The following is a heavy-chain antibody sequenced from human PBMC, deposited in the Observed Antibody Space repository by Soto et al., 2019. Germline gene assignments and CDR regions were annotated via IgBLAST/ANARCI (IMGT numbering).Heavy chain of an antibody. D-gene: IGHD3-16*01. Sequence: QVQLVQSGAEVKKPGASVKVSCKASGYTFTDYYMHWVRQAPGQGLEWLGWINPYTGGTNYAHKFQDRVTLTRDTSLSTASLDRSRLTSDDTAVYYCARDPIGGGAPYYCDYWGQGTLVTASS. CDR2: INPYTGGT. CDR1: GYTFTDYY. V-gene: IGHV1-2*02. J-gene: IGHJ4*02. CDR3: ARDPIGGGAPYYCDY.